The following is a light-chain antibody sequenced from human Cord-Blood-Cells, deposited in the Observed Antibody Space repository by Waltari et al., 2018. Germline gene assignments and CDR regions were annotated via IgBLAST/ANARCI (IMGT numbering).Light chain of an antibody. V-gene: IGKV3-11*01. CDR3: QQRSNWPPFT. CDR1: QSVSRY. J-gene: IGKJ3*01. CDR2: DAS. Sequence: EIVLTQSPATLSLSPGASATLSCRASQSVSRYLAWYQQKPGQAPRLLSYDASNRATGIPARFSGSGSGTDFTLTISSLEPEDFAVYYCQQRSNWPPFTFGPGTKVDIK.